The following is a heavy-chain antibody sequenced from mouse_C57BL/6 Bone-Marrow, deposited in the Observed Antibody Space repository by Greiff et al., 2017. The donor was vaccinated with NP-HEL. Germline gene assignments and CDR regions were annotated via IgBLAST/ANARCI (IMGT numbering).Heavy chain of an antibody. CDR3: ARGEVYDYGGYWFAY. V-gene: IGHV1-81*01. CDR1: GYTFTSYG. D-gene: IGHD2-4*01. Sequence: QVQLKQSGAELARPGASVKLSCKASGYTFTSYGISWVKQRTGQGLEWIGEIYPRSGNTYYNEKFKGKATLTADKSSSTAYLELRSLTSEDSAVYFCARGEVYDYGGYWFAYWGQGTLVTVSA. CDR2: IYPRSGNT. J-gene: IGHJ3*01.